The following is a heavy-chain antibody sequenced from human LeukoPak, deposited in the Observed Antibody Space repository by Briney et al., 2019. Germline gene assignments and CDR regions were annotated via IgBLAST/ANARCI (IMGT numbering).Heavy chain of an antibody. CDR2: IYHGGST. J-gene: IGHJ4*02. Sequence: SGTLSLTCAVSGGSISSSNWWSWVRQPPGQGLEWIGEIYHGGSTNYNPSLKSRVIISVDKSKTQFSLKLSSVTAADTAVYYCARVSAGKHFDYWGQGTLVTVSS. CDR1: GGSISSSNW. CDR3: ARVSAGKHFDY. V-gene: IGHV4-4*02.